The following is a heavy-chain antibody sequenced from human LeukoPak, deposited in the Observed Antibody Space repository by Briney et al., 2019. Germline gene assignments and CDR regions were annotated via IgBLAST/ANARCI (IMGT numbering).Heavy chain of an antibody. J-gene: IGHJ3*02. CDR1: GFTLYKVA. V-gene: IGHV3-23*01. D-gene: IGHD3-22*01. CDR2: ISGSGTST. CDR3: TRDSYDFDSNGSVDI. Sequence: GSLRLSCCASGFTLYKVAISWVRQAPRKGLEWGPGISGSGTSTYYADSVKGRFTISRDNSKNTLYLQMNSLRAEDTAVYYCTRDSYDFDSNGSVDIWGQGTMVTVSS.